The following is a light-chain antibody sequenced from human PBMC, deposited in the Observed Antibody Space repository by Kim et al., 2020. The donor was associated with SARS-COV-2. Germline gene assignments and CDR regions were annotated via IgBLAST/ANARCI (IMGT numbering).Light chain of an antibody. V-gene: IGLV3-1*01. J-gene: IGLJ2*01. CDR2: QDS. CDR3: QAWDSGTVV. Sequence: SYELTQPPSVSVSPGQTASITCSGDKLGDKYACWYQQKPGQSPVLVIYQDSKRPSGIPGRFSGSNSGNTATLTISGTQAMDEADYYCQAWDSGTVV. CDR1: KLGDKY.